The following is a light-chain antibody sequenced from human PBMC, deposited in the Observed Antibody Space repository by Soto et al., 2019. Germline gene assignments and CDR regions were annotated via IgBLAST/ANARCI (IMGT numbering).Light chain of an antibody. J-gene: IGLJ3*02. CDR2: RDD. Sequence: QPVLTQPSSASGTPGQRVTISCSGSSSNVGSNYVYWYQQLPGTAPKLLIYRDDQRPSGVPDRFSGSNSDTSASLAISGIRSEDEADYYCAGWDDRLSGPHGGFGGGTKLTVL. CDR3: AGWDDRLSGPHGG. CDR1: SSNVGSNY. V-gene: IGLV1-47*01.